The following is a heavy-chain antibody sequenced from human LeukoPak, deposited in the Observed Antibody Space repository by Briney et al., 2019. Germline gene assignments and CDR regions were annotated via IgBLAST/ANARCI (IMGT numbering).Heavy chain of an antibody. Sequence: GGSLRLSCAASGFTFSSYAMSWVRQAPGKGLEWVSAISGSGGSTYYADSVKGRFTISRDNSKNTLYLQMNSLRAEDTAVYYCARDFPDILTGYYYYGMDVWGQGTTVTVSS. CDR2: ISGSGGST. CDR3: ARDFPDILTGYYYYGMDV. V-gene: IGHV3-23*01. J-gene: IGHJ6*02. D-gene: IGHD3-9*01. CDR1: GFTFSSYA.